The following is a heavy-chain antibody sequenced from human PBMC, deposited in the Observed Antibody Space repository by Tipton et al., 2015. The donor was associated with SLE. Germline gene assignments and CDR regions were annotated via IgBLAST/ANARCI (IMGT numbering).Heavy chain of an antibody. D-gene: IGHD2-2*02. CDR2: IHHSGTT. V-gene: IGHV4-38-2*02. CDR1: GFSISSAYY. CDR3: ARGYCSSTSCYTEADWYFDL. Sequence: TLSLTCTVSGFSISSAYYWGWIRQPPGKGLEWIGSIHHSGTTYYNPSLKSRVTISVDTSKNQFSLKLSSVTAADTAVYYCARGYCSSTSCYTEADWYFDLWGRGTLVTVSS. J-gene: IGHJ2*01.